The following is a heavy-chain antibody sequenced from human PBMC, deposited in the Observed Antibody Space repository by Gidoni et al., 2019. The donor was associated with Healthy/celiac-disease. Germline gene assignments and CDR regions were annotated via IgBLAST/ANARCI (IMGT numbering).Heavy chain of an antibody. CDR2: ISYDGINK. CDR1: GFTFSSYG. Sequence: QVQLVESGGGVVQPGRSLRLSCAASGFTFSSYGMHWVRQAPGKGLEWVAVISYDGINKYYADSVKGRFTISRDNSKNTLYLQMNSLRAEDTAVYYCAKGGGYGDYFYVGYFDYWGQGTLVTVSS. V-gene: IGHV3-30*18. D-gene: IGHD4-17*01. J-gene: IGHJ4*02. CDR3: AKGGGYGDYFYVGYFDY.